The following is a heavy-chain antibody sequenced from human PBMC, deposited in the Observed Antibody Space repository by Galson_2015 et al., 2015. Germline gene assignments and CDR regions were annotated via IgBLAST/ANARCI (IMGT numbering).Heavy chain of an antibody. J-gene: IGHJ5*02. CDR2: ISSSSSYI. CDR1: GFTFSSYS. CDR3: ARAWEYYYDSSGSTFDP. V-gene: IGHV3-21*01. D-gene: IGHD3-22*01. Sequence: SLRLSCAASGFTFSSYSMNWVRQAPGKGLEWVSSISSSSSYIYYADSVKGRFTISRDNAKNSLYLQMNSLRAEDTAVYYCARAWEYYYDSSGSTFDPWGQGTLVTVPS.